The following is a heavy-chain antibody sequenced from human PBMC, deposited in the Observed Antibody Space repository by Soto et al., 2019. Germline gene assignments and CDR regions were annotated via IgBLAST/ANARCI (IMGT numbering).Heavy chain of an antibody. CDR1: GYTFTNYG. J-gene: IGHJ4*01. CDR2: VSAYNGER. Sequence: QVQLVQSGAEVKKPGASVKVSCKASGYTFTNYGINWVRQAPGRGLEWLGWVSAYNGERRYAQRVQARVIMTTDTSTTTAYMELRSLRSDDTAVYYCSRGTSMPASGDYWGQGTLVTVSS. CDR3: SRGTSMPASGDY. D-gene: IGHD2-2*01. V-gene: IGHV1-18*01.